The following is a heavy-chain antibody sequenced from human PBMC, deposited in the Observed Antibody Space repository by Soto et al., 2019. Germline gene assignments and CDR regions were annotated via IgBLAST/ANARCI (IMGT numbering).Heavy chain of an antibody. Sequence: ASVKVSYKASGYTFPRPVVTAVGHAPGYGLEIMGWIRCYNGDKNCAQKFLGRVTMTVDTSTTTAFLELTSLTSDDRAVYYCAKNEQPPYYYYGMDVWG. J-gene: IGHJ6*02. CDR1: GYTFPRPV. CDR3: AKNEQPPYYYYGMDV. V-gene: IGHV1-18*01. CDR2: IRCYNGDK.